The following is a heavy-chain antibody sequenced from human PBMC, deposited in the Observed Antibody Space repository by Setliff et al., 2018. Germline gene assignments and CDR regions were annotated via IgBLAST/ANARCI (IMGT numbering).Heavy chain of an antibody. J-gene: IGHJ4*02. CDR2: INHSGSS. Sequence: SETLSLTCGVIGGSFSDCYWTWIRQPPGKGLEWIGEINHSGSSNYNPSLKSRVTISVDTSKNQFSLKLTSVTAADTAVYYCARGRNVAARLLDSWGQGARVTVSS. CDR3: ARGRNVAARLLDS. D-gene: IGHD6-6*01. V-gene: IGHV4-34*01. CDR1: GGSFSDCY.